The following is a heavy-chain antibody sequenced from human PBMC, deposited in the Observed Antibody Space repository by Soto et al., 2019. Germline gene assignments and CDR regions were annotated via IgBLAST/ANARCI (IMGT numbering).Heavy chain of an antibody. J-gene: IGHJ6*04. V-gene: IGHV3-66*01. CDR1: GFTVSSKY. D-gene: IGHD2-21*01. CDR3: ALDDALSAGARYNGIPLDV. Sequence: EVQLVEPGGGLVQPGGSLRLFCAASGFTVSSKYITLVRQAPGKGLEWVSLIQSGGTTYYADSVKGRFTISRDTSEYTLHAQLDSLIDNATAVYYCALDDALSAGARYNGIPLDVWGKGTTVTVSS. CDR2: IQSGGTT.